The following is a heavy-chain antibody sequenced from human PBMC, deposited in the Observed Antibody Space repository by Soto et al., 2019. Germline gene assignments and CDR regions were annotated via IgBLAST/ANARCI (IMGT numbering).Heavy chain of an antibody. J-gene: IGHJ4*02. CDR3: AKEMTAAAYVETSPFDL. D-gene: IGHD2-2*01. CDR2: ITGSGLKT. CDR1: GITFSSYA. V-gene: IGHV3-23*01. Sequence: EVQLLESGGGVVQPGGSLRLSCAASGITFSSYAVNWVRQAPGKGLEWVSRITGSGLKTYYADSVKGRFTISGDNSKNTVYLHLNSLGVEDTAKYFCAKEMTAAAYVETSPFDLWGQGTLVTVSS.